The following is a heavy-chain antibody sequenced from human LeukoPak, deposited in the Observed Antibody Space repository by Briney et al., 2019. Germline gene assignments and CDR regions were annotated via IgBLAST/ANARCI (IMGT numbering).Heavy chain of an antibody. D-gene: IGHD3-10*01. Sequence: GGSLRLSCAASGFTFSSYAMHWVRQAPGKGLEWVAVISYDGSNKYYADSVKGRFTISRDNSKNMLYLQMNSLRAEDTAVYYCARESQAYYYGSGSPNYWGQGTLVTVSS. V-gene: IGHV3-30*04. CDR2: ISYDGSNK. CDR1: GFTFSSYA. CDR3: ARESQAYYYGSGSPNY. J-gene: IGHJ4*02.